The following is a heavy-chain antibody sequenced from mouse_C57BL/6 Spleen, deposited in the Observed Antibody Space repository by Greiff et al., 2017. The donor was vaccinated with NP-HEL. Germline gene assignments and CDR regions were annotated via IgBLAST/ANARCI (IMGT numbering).Heavy chain of an antibody. V-gene: IGHV5-17*01. CDR1: GFTFSDYG. CDR2: ISSGSSTI. CDR3: ARDYYYGSSYYYFDY. Sequence: EVNVVESGGGLVKPGGSLKLSCAASGFTFSDYGMHWVRQAPEKGLEWVAYISSGSSTIYYADTVKGRFTISRDNAKNTLFLQMTSLRSEDTAMYYCARDYYYGSSYYYFDYWGQGTTLTVSS. J-gene: IGHJ2*01. D-gene: IGHD1-1*01.